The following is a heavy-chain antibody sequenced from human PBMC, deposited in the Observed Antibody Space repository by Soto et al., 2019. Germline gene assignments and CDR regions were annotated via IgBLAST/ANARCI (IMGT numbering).Heavy chain of an antibody. D-gene: IGHD2-2*01. V-gene: IGHV3-21*01. CDR2: ITETSLYI. CDR3: ARAACSRYRCYLRSAHTDV. CDR1: GFTFSSYA. Sequence: EVPLVESGGGLVKPGGSLRRSCAASGFTFSSYAMSWVRQAPGKGLEWVSSITETSLYIYYAGSVKGRFTISRDNARNSLYLELNSLRAEDTAVYYCARAACSRYRCYLRSAHTDVWGKGTTVTVSS. J-gene: IGHJ6*03.